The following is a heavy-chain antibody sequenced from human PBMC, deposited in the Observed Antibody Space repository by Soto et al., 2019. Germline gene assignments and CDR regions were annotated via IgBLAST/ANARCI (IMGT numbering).Heavy chain of an antibody. J-gene: IGHJ3*01. CDR3: ARDVAHGYTENV. CDR2: IYDSGIT. D-gene: IGHD5-18*01. CDR1: GGSVGSGEYY. Sequence: QVQLQESGPGLVKPSQTLSLACTVSGGSVGSGEYYYSWIRQPPGKGLEWIGYIYDSGITNYTPSLKGPVTTSLDRSNNQVSLKRGSVTAADTAVYFCARDVAHGYTENVWGQGTLVTVS. V-gene: IGHV4-30-4*01.